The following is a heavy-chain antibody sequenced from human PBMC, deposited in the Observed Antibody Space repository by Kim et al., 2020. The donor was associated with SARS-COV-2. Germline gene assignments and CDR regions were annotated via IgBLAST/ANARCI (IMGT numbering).Heavy chain of an antibody. D-gene: IGHD3-10*01. V-gene: IGHV1-69*13. Sequence: SVKVSCKASGGTFSSYAISWVRQAPGQGLEWMGGIIPIFGTANYAQKFQGRVTITADESTSTAYMELSSLRSEDTAVYYCAAAITMVRGVIMPFDYWGQGTLVTVSS. CDR3: AAAITMVRGVIMPFDY. CDR1: GGTFSSYA. CDR2: IIPIFGTA. J-gene: IGHJ4*02.